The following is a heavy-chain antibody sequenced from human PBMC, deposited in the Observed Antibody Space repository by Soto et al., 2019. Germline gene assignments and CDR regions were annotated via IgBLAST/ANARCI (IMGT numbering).Heavy chain of an antibody. D-gene: IGHD3-9*01. V-gene: IGHV3-49*03. CDR2: IRSKAYGGTT. CDR3: TREYDILTGPTDY. CDR1: GFTLGDYA. Sequence: GGSLRISCTASGFTLGDYAMSWFRQAPGKGLEWVGFIRSKAYGGTTEYAASVKGRFTISRDDSKSIAYLQMNSLKTEDTAVYYCTREYDILTGPTDYWGQAPLVTLSS. J-gene: IGHJ4*02.